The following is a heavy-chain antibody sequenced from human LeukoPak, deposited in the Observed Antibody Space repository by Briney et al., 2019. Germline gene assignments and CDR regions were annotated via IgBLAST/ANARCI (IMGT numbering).Heavy chain of an antibody. CDR1: GGTFSSYA. CDR3: ARAGPSMIVPNAFDI. V-gene: IGHV1-69*05. CDR2: IIPIFGTA. J-gene: IGHJ3*02. Sequence: GASVKVSCKASGGTFSSYAISWVRQAPGQGLEWMGRIIPIFGTANYAQKFQGRVTITTDESTSTAYMELSSLRSEDTAVYYCARAGPSMIVPNAFDIWGQGTMVTVSP. D-gene: IGHD3-22*01.